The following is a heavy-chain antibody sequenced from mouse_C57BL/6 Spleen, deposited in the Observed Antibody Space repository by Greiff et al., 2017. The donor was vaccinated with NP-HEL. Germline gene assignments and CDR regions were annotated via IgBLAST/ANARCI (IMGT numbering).Heavy chain of an antibody. J-gene: IGHJ3*01. V-gene: IGHV3-6*01. Sequence: EVQLQESGPGLVKPSQSLSLTCSVTGYSITSGYYWNWIRQFPGNKLEWMGYISYDGSNNYNPSLKNRISITRGTSKNQFFLKLNSVTTEDTATYYCATMVTTKAWFAYWGQGTLVTVSA. CDR2: ISYDGSN. CDR1: GYSITSGYY. CDR3: ATMVTTKAWFAY. D-gene: IGHD2-2*01.